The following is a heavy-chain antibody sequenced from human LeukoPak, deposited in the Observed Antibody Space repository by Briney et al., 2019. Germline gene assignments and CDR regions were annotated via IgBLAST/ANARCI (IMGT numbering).Heavy chain of an antibody. Sequence: PGGSLRLSCAASGFTFSSYGMQWVRQAPGKGLEWVAVISYDGSNKYYADSVKGRFTISRDNSKNTLYLQMNSLRAEDTAVYYCAKVSGSYQYYFDYWGQGTLVTVSS. CDR2: ISYDGSNK. D-gene: IGHD3-10*01. CDR1: GFTFSSYG. CDR3: AKVSGSYQYYFDY. J-gene: IGHJ4*02. V-gene: IGHV3-30*18.